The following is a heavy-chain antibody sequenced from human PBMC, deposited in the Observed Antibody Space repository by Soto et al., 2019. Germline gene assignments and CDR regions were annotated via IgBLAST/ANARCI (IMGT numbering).Heavy chain of an antibody. CDR1: GGSVSSVSYY. CDR3: ARDRDYFDY. V-gene: IGHV4-61*01. Sequence: LTCTVSGGSVSSVSYYWSWIRQPPGKGLEWIGYIYYSGSTNYNPSLKSRVTISVDTSKNQFSLKLSSVTAADTAVYYCARDRDYFDYWGQGTLVIVSS. J-gene: IGHJ4*02. D-gene: IGHD3-10*01. CDR2: IYYSGST.